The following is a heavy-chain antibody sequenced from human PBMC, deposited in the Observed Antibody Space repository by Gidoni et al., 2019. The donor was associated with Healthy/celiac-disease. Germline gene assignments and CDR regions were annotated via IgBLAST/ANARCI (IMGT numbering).Heavy chain of an antibody. V-gene: IGHV1-8*01. Sequence: QVQLVQSGAEVKKPGASVKVSCKASGYTFTSYDIHWVRQATGQGLEWMGWMNPNSGNTGYAQKFHGRVTMTRNTSISTAYMELSSLRSEDTAVYYCARVPPDYYDSSGYWGERRFDYWGQGTLVTVSS. CDR1: GYTFTSYD. CDR3: ARVPPDYYDSSGYWGERRFDY. J-gene: IGHJ4*02. CDR2: MNPNSGNT. D-gene: IGHD3-22*01.